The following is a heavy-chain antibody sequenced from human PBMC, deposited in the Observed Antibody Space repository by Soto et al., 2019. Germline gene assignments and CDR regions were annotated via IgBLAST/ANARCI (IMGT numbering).Heavy chain of an antibody. J-gene: IGHJ5*02. Sequence: GESLKISCKASRYSFTIYWIGWVRQRPGKGLEWMGIIYPGDSDTRYSPSFQGQVTISADKSISTAYLQWSSLKASDTAMYYCGRSPCGGDCTRFDPWGQGTLVTVSS. CDR1: RYSFTIYW. CDR2: IYPGDSDT. CDR3: GRSPCGGDCTRFDP. D-gene: IGHD2-21*02. V-gene: IGHV5-51*01.